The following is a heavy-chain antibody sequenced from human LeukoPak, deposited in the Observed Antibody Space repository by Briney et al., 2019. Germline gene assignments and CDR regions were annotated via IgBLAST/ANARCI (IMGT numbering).Heavy chain of an antibody. D-gene: IGHD4-17*01. CDR2: IRYDGSNK. J-gene: IGHJ4*02. CDR1: GFTFSSYG. Sequence: GGSLRLSCAASGFTFSSYGMHWVRQAPGKGLEWVAFIRYDGSNKYYADSVKGRFTISRDNSKNTLNLQMNSLRVEDAAVYYCAKATSVTTLFDYWGQGTLVTVSS. V-gene: IGHV3-30*02. CDR3: AKATSVTTLFDY.